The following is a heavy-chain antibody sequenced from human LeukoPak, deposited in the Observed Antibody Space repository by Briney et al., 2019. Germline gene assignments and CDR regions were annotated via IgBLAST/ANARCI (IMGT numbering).Heavy chain of an antibody. J-gene: IGHJ5*02. V-gene: IGHV1-69*05. D-gene: IGHD3-3*01. CDR1: GGTFSSYA. Sequence: SVKVSCKASGGTFSSYAISWVRQAPGQGLEWMGGIIPIFGTTSYAQKFQGRVTITTDNSTSTAYMELSSLRSEDTAVYYCAAERGPSLHDFWLVRLFGPWGQRTLVTVSS. CDR3: AAERGPSLHDFWLVRLFGP. CDR2: IIPIFGTT.